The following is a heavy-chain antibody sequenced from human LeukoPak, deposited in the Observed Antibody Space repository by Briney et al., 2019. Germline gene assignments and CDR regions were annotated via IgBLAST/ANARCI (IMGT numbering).Heavy chain of an antibody. CDR2: IYYSGST. Sequence: PSETLSLTCTVASDSISSYYWTWIRQPPGKGLEWIGSIYYSGSTYYNPSLKSRVTISVDTSKNQFSLKLSSVTAADTAVYYCARTRYYYNSRSYGAPYYFDYWGQGTLVTDSS. J-gene: IGHJ4*02. V-gene: IGHV4-39*01. CDR3: ARTRYYYNSRSYGAPYYFDY. D-gene: IGHD3-10*01. CDR1: SDSISSYY.